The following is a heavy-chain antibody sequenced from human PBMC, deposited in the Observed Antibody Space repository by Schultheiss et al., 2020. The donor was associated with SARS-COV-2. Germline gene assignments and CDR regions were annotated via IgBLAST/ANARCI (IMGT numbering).Heavy chain of an antibody. D-gene: IGHD4-23*01. V-gene: IGHV3-53*05. CDR2: IYSGGST. J-gene: IGHJ4*02. CDR1: GFTVSSNY. CDR3: ANAVVSY. Sequence: GGSLRLSCAASGFTVSSNYMSWVRQAPGKGLEWVSVIYSGGSTYYADSVKGRFTISRDNAKNSLYLQMNSLRAEDTAVYYCANAVVSYWGQGTLVTVSS.